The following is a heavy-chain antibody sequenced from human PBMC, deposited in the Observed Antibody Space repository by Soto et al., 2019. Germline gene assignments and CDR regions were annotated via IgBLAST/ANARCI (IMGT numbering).Heavy chain of an antibody. CDR3: ARDRGVTARTPGSAR. Sequence: GGSLRLSCAASGFTFSSYSMNWVRQAPGKGLEWVSSISSSSSYIYYADSVKGRFTISRDNAKNSLYLQMNSLRAEDTAVYYGARDRGVTARTPGSARWGQGTLVTVSS. D-gene: IGHD6-6*01. CDR2: ISSSSSYI. V-gene: IGHV3-21*01. J-gene: IGHJ4*02. CDR1: GFTFSSYS.